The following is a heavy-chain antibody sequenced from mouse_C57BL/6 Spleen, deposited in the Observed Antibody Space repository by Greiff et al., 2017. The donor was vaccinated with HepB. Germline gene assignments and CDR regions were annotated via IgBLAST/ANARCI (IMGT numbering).Heavy chain of an antibody. D-gene: IGHD1-1*01. J-gene: IGHJ1*03. CDR3: ARRNTTVVATYWYFDV. V-gene: IGHV5-6*02. Sequence: EVKLVESGGDLVKPGGSLKLSCAASGFTFSSYGMSWVRQTPDKRLEWVATISSGGSYTYYPDSVKGRFTISRDNAKNTLYLQMSSLKSEDTAMYYCARRNTTVVATYWYFDVWGTGTTVTVSS. CDR2: ISSGGSYT. CDR1: GFTFSSYG.